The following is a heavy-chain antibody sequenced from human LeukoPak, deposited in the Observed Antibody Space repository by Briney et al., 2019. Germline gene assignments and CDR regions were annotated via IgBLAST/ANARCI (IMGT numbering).Heavy chain of an antibody. CDR3: ARGGPIAARPQDPDY. Sequence: PGGSLRLSCAASGFTVSSNYMSWVRQAPGKGLEWVSVIFIDDSTYYSDSVKGRFTISRDNSKNTLYLQMNSLRAEDTAVCYCARGGPIAARPQDPDYWGQGTLVTVSS. CDR2: IFIDDST. J-gene: IGHJ4*02. V-gene: IGHV3-53*01. D-gene: IGHD6-6*01. CDR1: GFTVSSNY.